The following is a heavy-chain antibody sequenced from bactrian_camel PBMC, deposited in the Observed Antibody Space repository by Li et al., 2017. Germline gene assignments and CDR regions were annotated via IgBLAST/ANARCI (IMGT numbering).Heavy chain of an antibody. V-gene: IGHV3S60*01. CDR1: GLRFGDYG. CDR3: AATGGFCDMRDPTAYRY. J-gene: IGHJ4*01. CDR2: ISLGGGGK. Sequence: VQLVESGGGSVQTGSSLTLSCSTSGLRFGDYGMAWWRRTPGKQREIVSCISLGGGGKFYGDSAEGRFTVDRNNGRNTMWLQMNGLEPGDTAMYYCAATGGFCDMRDPTAYRYWGKGTQVTVS. D-gene: IGHD1*01.